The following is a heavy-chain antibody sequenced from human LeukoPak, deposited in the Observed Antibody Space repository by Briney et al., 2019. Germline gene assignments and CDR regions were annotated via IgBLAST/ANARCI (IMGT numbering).Heavy chain of an antibody. J-gene: IGHJ4*02. D-gene: IGHD5-18*01. CDR3: AREVNSYGYSH. V-gene: IGHV3-48*04. Sequence: PGGSLRLSCAASGFTFSTYSMNWVRQAPGKGLEWVSSISSSSSTIYYADSVKGRFTISRDNAKNSLYLQMNSLRAEDTAVYYCAREVNSYGYSHWGQGTLVTVSS. CDR2: ISSSSSTI. CDR1: GFTFSTYS.